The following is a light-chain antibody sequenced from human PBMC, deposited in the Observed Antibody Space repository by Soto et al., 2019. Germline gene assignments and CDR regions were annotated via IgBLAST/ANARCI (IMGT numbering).Light chain of an antibody. J-gene: IGKJ2*01. CDR2: DAS. V-gene: IGKV1-5*01. CDR3: QQYESFSPYT. Sequence: DIQMTQSPSTLSAFVGDRVTITCRASLSVSSSLAWYQQKPGKAPKLLIYDASTLESGVPSRFSGSGYGTEFTLTINSLQPGDFATYYCQQYESFSPYTFGQGTRLEIK. CDR1: LSVSSS.